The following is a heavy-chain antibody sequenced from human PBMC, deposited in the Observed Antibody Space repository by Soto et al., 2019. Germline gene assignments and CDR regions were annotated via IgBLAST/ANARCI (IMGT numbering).Heavy chain of an antibody. V-gene: IGHV4-31*03. CDR2: IYYSGNT. CDR3: ARYPVVVVPAANYGLDV. D-gene: IGHD2-2*01. J-gene: IGHJ6*02. Sequence: QVQLQESGPGLVKPSQTLSLTCSVSGVSVSSDIYYWSWIRHHPGKGLEWIGYIYYSGNTYYNPSLGGRVTISLDTSKNHFSLRLRSLTPADTAVYYCARYPVVVVPAANYGLDVWGQGTTVTVSS. CDR1: GVSVSSDIYY.